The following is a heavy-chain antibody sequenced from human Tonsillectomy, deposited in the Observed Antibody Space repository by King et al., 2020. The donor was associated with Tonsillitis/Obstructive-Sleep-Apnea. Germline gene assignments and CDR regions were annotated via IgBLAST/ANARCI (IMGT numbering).Heavy chain of an antibody. CDR3: AKYTRGWVSSPNWFDT. CDR1: GFNFNEYA. D-gene: IGHD6-13*01. Sequence: VQLVESGGGLVQPGRSLRLSCAASGFNFNEYAMHWVRQVPGKGLEWVSGISRNSGSIGYVDSVKGRFIISRDNAKNSLYLQMNSLRAEDPAFYFCAKYTRGWVSSPNWFDTWGQGTLVTVSS. CDR2: ISRNSGSI. J-gene: IGHJ5*02. V-gene: IGHV3-9*01.